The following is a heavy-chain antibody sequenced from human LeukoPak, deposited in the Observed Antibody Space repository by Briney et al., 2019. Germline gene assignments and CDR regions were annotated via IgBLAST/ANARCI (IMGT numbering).Heavy chain of an antibody. CDR1: GGTFSSYA. J-gene: IGHJ4*02. CDR3: ARGGYDFWSGYNFDY. CDR2: IIPIFGTA. Sequence: GASVKVSCKASGGTFSSYAISWVRQAPGQGLEWMGVIIPIFGTANYVQKFQGRVTITTDESTSTAYMELSSLRSEGTAVYYCARGGYDFWSGYNFDYWGQGTLVTVSS. D-gene: IGHD3-3*01. V-gene: IGHV1-69*05.